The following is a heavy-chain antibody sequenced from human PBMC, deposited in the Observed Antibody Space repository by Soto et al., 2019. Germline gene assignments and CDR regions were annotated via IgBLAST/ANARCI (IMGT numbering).Heavy chain of an antibody. CDR2: ISSSGGST. J-gene: IGHJ4*02. Sequence: EVQLLESGGGLVQPGGSLRLSCAASGFTFSSYTMSWVRQGPGKGLEWVSGISSSGGSTVYADSVKGRFTISRDNFQNTLYLQMNSLSAEDTAVYYCAKGWGDYWGQGTPVTVSS. CDR3: AKGWGDY. CDR1: GFTFSSYT. D-gene: IGHD7-27*01. V-gene: IGHV3-23*01.